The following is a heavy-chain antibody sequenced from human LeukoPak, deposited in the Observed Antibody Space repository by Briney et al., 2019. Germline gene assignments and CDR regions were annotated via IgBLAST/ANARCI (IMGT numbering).Heavy chain of an antibody. Sequence: ASVTVSFKASGYTFTNYGISWVRQAPGQGREWMGWISAYNGNTNYAQKLQGRVTMTTDTSTSTAYMELRSLRSDDTAVYYCARDLGTVTTFDYWGQGTLVTVSS. CDR1: GYTFTNYG. CDR3: ARDLGTVTTFDY. V-gene: IGHV1-18*01. D-gene: IGHD4-17*01. J-gene: IGHJ4*02. CDR2: ISAYNGNT.